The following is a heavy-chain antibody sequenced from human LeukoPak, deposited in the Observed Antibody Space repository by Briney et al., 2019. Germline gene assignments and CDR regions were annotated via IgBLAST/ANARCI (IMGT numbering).Heavy chain of an antibody. CDR1: GFAFSNAW. CDR2: IKRKSDGGTS. CDR3: AKDRGSLAAAGSLNYYFDY. D-gene: IGHD6-13*01. J-gene: IGHJ4*02. Sequence: GGSLRLSCAASGFAFSNAWMSWVRQAPGKGLEWVGRIKRKSDGGTSDYAAPVKGRFIISRDDSKNMLYLQMNSLRAEDTAVYYCAKDRGSLAAAGSLNYYFDYWGQGTLVTVSS. V-gene: IGHV3-15*01.